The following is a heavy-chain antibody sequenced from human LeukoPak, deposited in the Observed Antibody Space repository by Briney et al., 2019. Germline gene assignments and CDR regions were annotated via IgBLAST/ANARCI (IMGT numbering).Heavy chain of an antibody. D-gene: IGHD1-26*01. J-gene: IGHJ4*02. CDR1: GFTFSSYS. Sequence: GGSLRLSCAASGFTFSSYSMNWVRQAPGKGLEWVSSISSSSSYIYYADSVKGRFTISRDNAKNSLYLQMNSLRAEDTAVYYCARVVGATQYYFDYWGQGTLVTVFS. V-gene: IGHV3-21*01. CDR3: ARVVGATQYYFDY. CDR2: ISSSSSYI.